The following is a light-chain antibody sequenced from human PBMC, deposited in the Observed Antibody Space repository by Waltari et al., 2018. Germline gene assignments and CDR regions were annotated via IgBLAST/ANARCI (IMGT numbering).Light chain of an antibody. Sequence: QSALTQPASVSASSGQSITIYCTGTSSDVGFYNHVSWYQQHPGEAPKLMIYEASERPSGVSSRFSGSKSCNTASLTISGLQAEDEADYCCNSYAGSSSWVFGGGIKLTVL. CDR3: NSYAGSSSWV. V-gene: IGLV2-14*01. CDR2: EAS. J-gene: IGLJ3*02. CDR1: SSDVGFYNH.